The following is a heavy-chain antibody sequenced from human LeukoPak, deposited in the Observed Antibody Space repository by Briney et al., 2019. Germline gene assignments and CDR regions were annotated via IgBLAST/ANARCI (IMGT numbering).Heavy chain of an antibody. Sequence: PGGSLRLSCAASGFTFSSYEMNWVRQAPGKGLEWVSYISSSGSTIYYADSVKGRFTISRDNSKNTLYLQMNSLRAEDTAVYYCAKGRSVVVPAAYLDYWGQGTLVTVSS. D-gene: IGHD2-2*01. J-gene: IGHJ4*02. CDR3: AKGRSVVVPAAYLDY. CDR1: GFTFSSYE. CDR2: ISSSGSTI. V-gene: IGHV3-48*03.